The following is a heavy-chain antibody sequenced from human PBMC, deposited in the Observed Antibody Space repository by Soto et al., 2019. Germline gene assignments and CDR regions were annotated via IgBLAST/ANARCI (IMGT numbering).Heavy chain of an antibody. CDR2: IYHSGST. V-gene: IGHV4-30-2*01. CDR3: ARDYDSRGSSLPGY. CDR1: GGSISSGGYS. J-gene: IGHJ4*02. D-gene: IGHD3-22*01. Sequence: SETRSLSCAVSGGSISSGGYSWSWIRQPPGKGLEWIGYIYHSGSTYYNPSLKSRVTISVDRSKNQFSLKLSSVTAADTAVYYCARDYDSRGSSLPGYCGPATLVTVSS.